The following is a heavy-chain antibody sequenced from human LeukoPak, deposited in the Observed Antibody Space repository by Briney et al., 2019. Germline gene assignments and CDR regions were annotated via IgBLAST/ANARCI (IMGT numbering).Heavy chain of an antibody. J-gene: IGHJ4*02. Sequence: ASVKVSCKVSGYTFTDFYMHWVQHAPGKGLEWMGRDDPEDGVTIYAEKFQGRVTITADTSTDTAYMELSSLRSEDTAVYYCAALPADYGGNNPFDYWGQGTLATVAS. CDR3: AALPADYGGNNPFDY. V-gene: IGHV1-69-2*01. CDR2: DDPEDGVT. D-gene: IGHD4-23*01. CDR1: GYTFTDFY.